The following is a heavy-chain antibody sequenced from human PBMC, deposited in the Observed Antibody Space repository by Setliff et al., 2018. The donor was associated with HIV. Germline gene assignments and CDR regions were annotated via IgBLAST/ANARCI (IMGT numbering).Heavy chain of an antibody. CDR2: TSYDGTYR. CDR1: GFTFRNYG. V-gene: IGHV3-30*03. D-gene: IGHD3-10*01. J-gene: IGHJ6*02. CDR3: ARDQLAMVRRNGMDV. Sequence: PGGSLRLSCTASGFTFRNYGMNWVRQAPGKGLKWVAITSYDGTYRHYADSVRGRFTISRDNSRNTVYLDMNSLTAEDTAVYYCARDQLAMVRRNGMDVWGQGTTVTVSS.